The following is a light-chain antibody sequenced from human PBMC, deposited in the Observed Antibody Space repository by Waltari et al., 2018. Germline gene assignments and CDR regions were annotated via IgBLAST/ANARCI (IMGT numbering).Light chain of an antibody. CDR1: QTIRSD. J-gene: IGKJ1*01. V-gene: IGKV3-15*01. Sequence: EIVMTQSPATLSVSPGERAALSCRTSQTIRSDLAWYQQRPGQAPRLLIYGASTRATGVPARFSGSGSGTEFTLTISSLQFEDFAVYYCQQYNDWPSWTFGQGTKVEIK. CDR3: QQYNDWPSWT. CDR2: GAS.